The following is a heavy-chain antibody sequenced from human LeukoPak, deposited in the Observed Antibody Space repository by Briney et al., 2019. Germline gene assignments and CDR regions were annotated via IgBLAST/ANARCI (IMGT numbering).Heavy chain of an antibody. CDR1: GFTFTTYT. CDR3: ARGAPIRVAVAATFDP. D-gene: IGHD6-19*01. Sequence: ASVKVSCKPSGFTFTTYTMHWVRQAPGQRPEWMGWINAANGNTQYSQKFQGRVTITRDTSASTAYMELSSLRSEDTAVYYCARGAPIRVAVAATFDPWGQGTLVTVPS. CDR2: INAANGNT. V-gene: IGHV1-3*01. J-gene: IGHJ5*02.